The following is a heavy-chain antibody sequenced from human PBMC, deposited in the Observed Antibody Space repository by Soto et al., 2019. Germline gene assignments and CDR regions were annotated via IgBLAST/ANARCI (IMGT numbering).Heavy chain of an antibody. CDR3: ARGEFWFDP. V-gene: IGHV4-30-4*01. CDR2: IYYSGST. J-gene: IGHJ5*02. CDR1: GGSISSGDYY. Sequence: LCGGSISSGDYYWSWIRQPPGKGLEWIGYIYYSGSTSYNPSLKSRVTISVDTSNNQFSLKLSSVTAADTAVYYCARGEFWFDPWGQGTLVTVSS.